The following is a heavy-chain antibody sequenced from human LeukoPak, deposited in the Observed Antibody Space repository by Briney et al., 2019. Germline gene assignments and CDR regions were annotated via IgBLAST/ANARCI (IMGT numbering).Heavy chain of an antibody. Sequence: ASETLSLTFTVSGGSISSSSYYWGWIRQPPGKGLEWIGSIYYSGSTYYNPSLKSRVTISVDTSKNQFSLKLSSVTAADTAVYYCARDNWVDCWGPGTLVTVSS. V-gene: IGHV4-39*07. CDR3: ARDNWVDC. CDR2: IYYSGST. CDR1: GGSISSSSYY. J-gene: IGHJ5*01.